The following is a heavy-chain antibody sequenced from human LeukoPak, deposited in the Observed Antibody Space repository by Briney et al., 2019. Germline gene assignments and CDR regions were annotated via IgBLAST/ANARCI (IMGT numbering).Heavy chain of an antibody. CDR2: VRSRDSTI. CDR3: ASRGSSGHAWKGHWCY. D-gene: IGHD5-12*01. CDR1: GFPFSTYD. J-gene: IGHJ4*03. Sequence: GGSLRLSCTASGFPFSTYDIHWVRQAPGKGLEWLSHVRSRDSTIYYADSVKGRFTISRDNAKNSLSLQMNSLSGEDTAVYYCASRGSSGHAWKGHWCYWGLVTLVTVSS. V-gene: IGHV3-48*03.